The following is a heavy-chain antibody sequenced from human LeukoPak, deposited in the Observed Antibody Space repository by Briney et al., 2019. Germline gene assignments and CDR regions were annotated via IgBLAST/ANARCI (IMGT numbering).Heavy chain of an antibody. D-gene: IGHD3-22*01. CDR1: GFTFDDYA. V-gene: IGHV3-9*01. Sequence: GGSLRHSCAASGFTFDDYAMHWVRQAPGKGLEWVSGISWNSGSIGYADSVKGRFTISRDNAKNSLYLQMNSLRAEDTALYYCAKDMTYDSSGYFDYWGQGTLVTISS. CDR2: ISWNSGSI. J-gene: IGHJ4*02. CDR3: AKDMTYDSSGYFDY.